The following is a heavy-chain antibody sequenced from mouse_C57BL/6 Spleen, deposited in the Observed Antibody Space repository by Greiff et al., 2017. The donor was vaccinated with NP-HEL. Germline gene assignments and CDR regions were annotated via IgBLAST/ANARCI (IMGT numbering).Heavy chain of an antibody. J-gene: IGHJ4*01. V-gene: IGHV5-9-1*02. Sequence: EVQGVESGDGLVKPGGSLKLSCAASGFTFSSYAMSWVRQTPEKRLEWVAYISSGGDYIYYVDTVKGRFTISRDNARNTLYLQMSSLKSEDTAMYYCTRGGRTDAMDYWGQGTSVTVSS. CDR1: GFTFSSYA. CDR2: ISSGGDYI. CDR3: TRGGRTDAMDY.